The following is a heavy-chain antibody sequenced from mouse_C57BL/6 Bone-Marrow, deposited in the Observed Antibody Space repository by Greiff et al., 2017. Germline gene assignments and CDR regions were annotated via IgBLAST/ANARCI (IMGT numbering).Heavy chain of an antibody. Sequence: EVQLQQSGPELVKPGASVKISCKASGYTFTDYYMNWVKQSHGKSLEWIGDINPNNGGTSYNQKFKGKATLTVDKSSSTAYMELRSLTSEDSAVYYCAREDYDGGGCYFDYWDQGTTLTVSS. CDR3: AREDYDGGGCYFDY. CDR2: INPNNGGT. J-gene: IGHJ2*01. D-gene: IGHD2-4*01. CDR1: GYTFTDYY. V-gene: IGHV1-26*01.